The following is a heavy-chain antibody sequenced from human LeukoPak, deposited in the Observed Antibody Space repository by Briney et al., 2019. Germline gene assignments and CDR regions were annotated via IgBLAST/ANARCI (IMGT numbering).Heavy chain of an antibody. D-gene: IGHD3-10*01. V-gene: IGHV4-28*03. CDR2: IYYSGST. CDR3: ARVSLVRGASDYYFDY. Sequence: SETLSLTCAVSGYSISSSNWWGWIRQPPGKGLEWIGYIYYSGSTNYNPSLKSRVTMSVDTSKNQFSLKLSSVTAADTAVYYCARVSLVRGASDYYFDYWGQGTLVTVSS. CDR1: GYSISSSNW. J-gene: IGHJ4*02.